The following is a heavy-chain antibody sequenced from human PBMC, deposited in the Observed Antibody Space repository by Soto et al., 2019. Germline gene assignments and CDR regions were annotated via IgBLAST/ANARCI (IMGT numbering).Heavy chain of an antibody. D-gene: IGHD3-22*01. CDR2: ISAHTGSS. CDR1: GYTFTSSG. J-gene: IGHJ3*01. Sequence: QVQLVQSGAEVKKPGASVKVSCKASGYTFTSSGISWVRQAPGQGLEWMGWISAHTGSSEYAQRFQGRVTMTTDRSASTAYMELRSLRSDYTAVYYCARACFYQGSDSRGYSFDAFDFWGPGTLVTVAS. CDR3: ARACFYQGSDSRGYSFDAFDF. V-gene: IGHV1-18*01.